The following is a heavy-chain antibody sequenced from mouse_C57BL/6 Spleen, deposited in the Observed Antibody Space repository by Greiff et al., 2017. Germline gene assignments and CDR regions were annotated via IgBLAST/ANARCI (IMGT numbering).Heavy chain of an antibody. CDR1: GYTFTSYG. D-gene: IGHD2-1*01. J-gene: IGHJ2*01. Sequence: VQLQESGAELARPGASVKLSCTASGYTFTSYGISWVKQRTGQGLEWIGEIYPRSGNTYYNEKFKGKATLTADKSSSTASMELRSLTSEDSAVYFCARRDYGNYGYFDYWGQGTTLTVSS. V-gene: IGHV1-81*01. CDR3: ARRDYGNYGYFDY. CDR2: IYPRSGNT.